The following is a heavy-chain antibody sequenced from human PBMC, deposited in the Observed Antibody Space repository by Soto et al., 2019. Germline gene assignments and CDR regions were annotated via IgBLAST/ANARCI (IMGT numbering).Heavy chain of an antibody. CDR3: ATEGFWVFDD. Sequence: XESLSLRGAVYGGSFGGYNWSWIRQPPGKGLGWIGESKHSGSTKYNPSLKGRVTISVDTYKNQFSLKLSSVTAADTGVYYCATEGFWVFDDWGQGTLVTVSS. CDR1: GGSFGGYN. V-gene: IGHV4-34*01. CDR2: SKHSGST. D-gene: IGHD3-16*01. J-gene: IGHJ4*02.